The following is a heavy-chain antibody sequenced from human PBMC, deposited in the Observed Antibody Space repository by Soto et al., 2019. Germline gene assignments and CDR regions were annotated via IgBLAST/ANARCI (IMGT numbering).Heavy chain of an antibody. CDR3: ARAMYSSPIRYYYYGMDV. Sequence: PGWSLRLSCASSVFTFISYWMSWVRQAPGKGLEWVANIKQDGSEKYYVDSVKGRFTISRDNAKNSLYLQMNSLRAEDTAVYYCARAMYSSPIRYYYYGMDVWGQGTTVTVSS. V-gene: IGHV3-7*03. CDR2: IKQDGSEK. J-gene: IGHJ6*02. D-gene: IGHD6-13*01. CDR1: VFTFISYW.